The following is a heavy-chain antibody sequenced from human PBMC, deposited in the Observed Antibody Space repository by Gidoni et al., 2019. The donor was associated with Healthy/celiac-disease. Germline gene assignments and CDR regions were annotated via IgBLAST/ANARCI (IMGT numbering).Heavy chain of an antibody. CDR3: ARHRATVTSPYYYYYYMDV. V-gene: IGHV5-10-1*03. Sequence: EVQLVQSGAEVKKPGESLRISCKGSGYSFTSYWISWVRQMPGKGLEWMGRIDPSDSYTNYSPSFQGHVTISADKSISTAYLQWSSLKASDTAMYYCARHRATVTSPYYYYYYMDVWGKGTTVTVSS. J-gene: IGHJ6*03. D-gene: IGHD4-17*01. CDR2: IDPSDSYT. CDR1: GYSFTSYW.